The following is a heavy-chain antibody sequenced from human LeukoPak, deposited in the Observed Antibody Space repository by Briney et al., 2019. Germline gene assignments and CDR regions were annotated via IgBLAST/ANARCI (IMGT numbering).Heavy chain of an antibody. Sequence: GGSLRLSCAASGFTFSSYAMSWVRQAPGKGLEWVSAISGSGGSTYYADSVKGRFTISRDNSKNTLYLQMNSLRAEDTAVYYCAKTHDFWSGYSVLRGNSWFDHWGQGILVTVSS. CDR2: ISGSGGST. D-gene: IGHD3-3*01. J-gene: IGHJ5*02. CDR3: AKTHDFWSGYSVLRGNSWFDH. CDR1: GFTFSSYA. V-gene: IGHV3-23*01.